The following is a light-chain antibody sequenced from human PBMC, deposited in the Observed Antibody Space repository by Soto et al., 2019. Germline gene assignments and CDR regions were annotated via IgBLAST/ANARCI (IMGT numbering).Light chain of an antibody. CDR3: LQHHSYPFT. CDR2: AAS. J-gene: IGKJ3*01. CDR1: QDIRSD. V-gene: IGKV1-17*01. Sequence: DIQMTQSPSSLSASVGDRVTITCRASQDIRSDLGWFQQKPGKAPKRLIYAASTLESGVPSRFSGSRSGPEFTLTISSLQPEDFATYYCLQHHSYPFTFGPGTKVDIK.